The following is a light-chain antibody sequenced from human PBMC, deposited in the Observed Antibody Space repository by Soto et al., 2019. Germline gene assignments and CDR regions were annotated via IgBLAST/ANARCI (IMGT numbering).Light chain of an antibody. J-gene: IGKJ1*01. V-gene: IGKV3-20*01. CDR1: QSVSTSY. CDR2: VAS. Sequence: SPDAVSVSQGERATLSCRASQSVSTSYLAWYQQKPGQAPRLLLFVASSRAAGIPDRFSGSGSGTDFTLTITSLQTDDCGTYHCQQYDVHPKTFGEGTKVAIK. CDR3: QQYDVHPKT.